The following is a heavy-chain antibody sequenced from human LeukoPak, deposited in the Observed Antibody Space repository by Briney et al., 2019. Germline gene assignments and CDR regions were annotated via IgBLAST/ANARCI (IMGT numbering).Heavy chain of an antibody. V-gene: IGHV3-66*02. Sequence: GGSLRLSCAASGFTVSSNYMSWVRQAPGKGLEWVSVIYSGGSTYYADSVKGRFTISRDNSKNTMYLQMNSLRAEDTAVYYCAFTIFGVVSKDDDAFDIWGQGTMVTVSS. CDR1: GFTVSSNY. J-gene: IGHJ3*02. D-gene: IGHD3-3*01. CDR3: AFTIFGVVSKDDDAFDI. CDR2: IYSGGST.